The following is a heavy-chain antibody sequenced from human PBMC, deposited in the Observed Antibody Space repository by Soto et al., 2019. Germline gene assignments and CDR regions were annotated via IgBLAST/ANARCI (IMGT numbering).Heavy chain of an antibody. CDR3: AREDSIIIPAVSDF. V-gene: IGHV3-21*01. D-gene: IGHD2-2*01. J-gene: IGHJ4*02. CDR2: ISKSDYT. Sequence: GGSLRLSCTVSGFAFNNHRINWVRQAPGKGLEWVSSISKSDYTYYSDSVKGRFTISRDSAKNSVSLQMNTLRVEDTAVYYCAREDSIIIPAVSDFWGQGTLVTVSS. CDR1: GFAFNNHR.